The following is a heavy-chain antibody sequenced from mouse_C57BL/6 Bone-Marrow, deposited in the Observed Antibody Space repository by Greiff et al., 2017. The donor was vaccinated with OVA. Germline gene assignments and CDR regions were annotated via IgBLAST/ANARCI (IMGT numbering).Heavy chain of an antibody. J-gene: IGHJ2*01. CDR3: ARIYYYGSSLDD. CDR1: GYTFTSYW. V-gene: IGHV1-59*01. CDR2: IDPSDSYT. D-gene: IGHD1-1*01. Sequence: VQLQQPGAELVRPGTSVKLSCKASGYTFTSYWMHWVKQRPGQGLEWIGVIDPSDSYTNYNQKFKGKATLTVDTSSSTAYMQLSSLTSEDSAVYYCARIYYYGSSLDDWGKGTTLTVSS.